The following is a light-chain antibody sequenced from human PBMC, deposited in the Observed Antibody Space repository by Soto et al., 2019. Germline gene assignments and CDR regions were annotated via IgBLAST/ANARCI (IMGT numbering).Light chain of an antibody. J-gene: IGLJ2*01. CDR3: QAWDSGTVV. CDR2: LNSDGSH. CDR1: SGHSSYA. V-gene: IGLV4-69*01. Sequence: QSVLTQSPSASASLGASVKLTCTLSSGHSSYAIAWHQQQPEKGPRYLXKLNSDGSHSKGDGIPDRXSGXSSGAXXXLTISSLQSEDESEYYCQAWDSGTVVFGGGTKLTVL.